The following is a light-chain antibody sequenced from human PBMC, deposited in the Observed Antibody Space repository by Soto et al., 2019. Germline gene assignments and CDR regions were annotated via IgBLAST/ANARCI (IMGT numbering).Light chain of an antibody. J-gene: IGKJ4*01. CDR3: QQLKSYPLS. CDR2: AAS. Sequence: DIQLTQSPSFLSASVGDRVTITCRTSQDISSYLAWYQQKPGKAPQLLISAASTLQSGVPSRFSGSGSGTEFTLTISSPQPEDFATYYCQQLKSYPLSLGGGTKVEI. V-gene: IGKV1-9*01. CDR1: QDISSY.